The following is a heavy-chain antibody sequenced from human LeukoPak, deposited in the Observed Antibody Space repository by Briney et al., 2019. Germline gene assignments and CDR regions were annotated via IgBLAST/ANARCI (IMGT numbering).Heavy chain of an antibody. D-gene: IGHD5-18*01. CDR1: GFTFNYYW. J-gene: IGHJ4*02. V-gene: IGHV3-7*01. CDR2: IKQDGSEK. Sequence: GGSLRLSCAASGFTFNYYWMSWVRQTPGKGLEWVANIKQDGSEKYYVDSVKGRFTISRDNAKNSLYLQMNSLRAEDTAVYYCARGHSYGTFDHWGQGTLVTVSS. CDR3: ARGHSYGTFDH.